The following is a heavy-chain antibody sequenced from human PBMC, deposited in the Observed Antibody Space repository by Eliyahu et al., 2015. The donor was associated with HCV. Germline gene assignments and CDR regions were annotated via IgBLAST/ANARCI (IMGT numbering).Heavy chain of an antibody. J-gene: IGHJ4*02. Sequence: EVQLVESGGGLVQPGRSLRLSCAASGFPFXDYAMHWVRQAPGKGLEWVSGISWNSGSIGYADSVKGRFTISRDNAKNSLYLQMNSLRAEDTALYYCAKGKGQWLAPYFDYWGQGTLVTVSS. D-gene: IGHD6-19*01. V-gene: IGHV3-9*01. CDR2: ISWNSGSI. CDR3: AKGKGQWLAPYFDY. CDR1: GFPFXDYA.